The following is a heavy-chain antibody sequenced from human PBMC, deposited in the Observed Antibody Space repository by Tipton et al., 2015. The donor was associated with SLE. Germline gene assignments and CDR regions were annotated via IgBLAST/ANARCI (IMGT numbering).Heavy chain of an antibody. CDR2: IWYDGSNK. CDR1: GFTFSSYG. J-gene: IGHJ4*02. Sequence: LSLTCAASGFTFSSYGMHWVRQAPGKGLEWVAVIWYDGSNKYYADSVKGRFTISRDNSKNTLYLQMNSLRAEDTAVYYCAKDRRSWYYFDYWGQGTLVTVSS. V-gene: IGHV3-33*06. D-gene: IGHD6-13*01. CDR3: AKDRRSWYYFDY.